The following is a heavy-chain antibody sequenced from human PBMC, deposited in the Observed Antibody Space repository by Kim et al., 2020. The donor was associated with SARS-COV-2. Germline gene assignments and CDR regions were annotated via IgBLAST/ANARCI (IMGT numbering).Heavy chain of an antibody. CDR2: IIPILGIA. CDR1: GGTCSSYA. V-gene: IGHV1-69*04. Sequence: SVKVSCKASGGTCSSYAISWVRQAPGQGLEWMGRIIPILGIANCAQKCQGRVTITADKSTSTAYMELSSLRSEDTAVYYCARDRKDIVVVPAANVPFDYWGQGTLVTVSS. J-gene: IGHJ4*02. CDR3: ARDRKDIVVVPAANVPFDY. D-gene: IGHD2-2*01.